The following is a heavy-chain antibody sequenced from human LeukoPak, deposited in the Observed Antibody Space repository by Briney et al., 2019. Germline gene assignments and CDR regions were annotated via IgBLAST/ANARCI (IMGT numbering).Heavy chain of an antibody. J-gene: IGHJ2*01. CDR3: ARHRSYNWYFDL. Sequence: SETLSLTCTVSGGSISSDEYYWSWIRQHPGQGLEWYGYNHYRGSTYYNPSLKSRLNISVDTSKNQFSLKLSSVTAADTAVYYCARHRSYNWYFDLWGRGTLVTVSS. CDR2: NHYRGST. V-gene: IGHV4-31*03. CDR1: GGSISSDEYY. D-gene: IGHD3-10*01.